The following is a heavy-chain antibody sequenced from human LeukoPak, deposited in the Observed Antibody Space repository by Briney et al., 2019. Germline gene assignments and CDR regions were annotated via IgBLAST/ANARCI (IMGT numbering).Heavy chain of an antibody. V-gene: IGHV4-59*08. Sequence: SETLSLTCTVSGGSISSYYWSWIRQPPGKGLEWIGYIYYSGSTNYNPSLKSRVTISVGTSKNQFSLKLSSVTAADTAVYYCARTVVAANYYYYGMDVWGQGTTVTVSS. CDR2: IYYSGST. CDR1: GGSISSYY. D-gene: IGHD2-15*01. J-gene: IGHJ6*02. CDR3: ARTVVAANYYYYGMDV.